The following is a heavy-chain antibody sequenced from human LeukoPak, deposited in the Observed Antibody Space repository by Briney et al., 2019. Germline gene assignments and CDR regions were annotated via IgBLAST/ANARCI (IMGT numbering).Heavy chain of an antibody. Sequence: GGSLRLSCAASGFTFSSYGMHWVRQAPGKGLEWVAVIWYDGSNKYYADSVKGRFTISRDNSKNTLYLQMNSLGAEDTAVYYCAKAYSSSSGLLDYWGQGTLVTVSS. J-gene: IGHJ4*02. CDR2: IWYDGSNK. V-gene: IGHV3-30*02. CDR1: GFTFSSYG. D-gene: IGHD6-6*01. CDR3: AKAYSSSSGLLDY.